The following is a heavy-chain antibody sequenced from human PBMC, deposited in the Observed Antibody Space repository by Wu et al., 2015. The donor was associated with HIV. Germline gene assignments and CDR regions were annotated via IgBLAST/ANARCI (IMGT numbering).Heavy chain of an antibody. CDR1: GGTFSSYA. J-gene: IGHJ6*02. CDR2: IIPIFGTA. V-gene: IGHV1-69*15. CDR3: ARGSAGYCSSTSCYDYYGMDV. D-gene: IGHD2-2*01. Sequence: QVQLVQSGAEVKKPGSSVKVSCKASGGTFSSYAISWVRQAPGQGLEWMGRIIPIFGTANYAQKFQGRVTITAGESTSTAYMELSSLRSEDTAVYYCARGSAGYCSSTSCYDYYGMDVWGQGTTVTVSS.